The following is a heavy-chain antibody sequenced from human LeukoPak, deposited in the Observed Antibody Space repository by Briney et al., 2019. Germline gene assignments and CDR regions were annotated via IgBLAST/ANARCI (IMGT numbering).Heavy chain of an antibody. V-gene: IGHV3-48*03. CDR2: ISSSGSTI. J-gene: IGHJ6*03. Sequence: GGSLRLSCAASGFTFSSYEMNWVRQAPGKGLEWVSYISSSGSTIYYADSVKGRFTISRDNAKNSLYLQMNSLRAEDTAIYYCAKDAGATGIDYYYYYMDVWGKGTTVTISS. CDR1: GFTFSSYE. D-gene: IGHD1-26*01. CDR3: AKDAGATGIDYYYYYMDV.